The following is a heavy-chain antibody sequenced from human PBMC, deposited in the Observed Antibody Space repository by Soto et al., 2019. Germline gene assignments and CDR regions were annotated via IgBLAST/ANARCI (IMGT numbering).Heavy chain of an antibody. D-gene: IGHD6-13*01. CDR2: VYRTGST. J-gene: IGHJ4*02. CDR1: GGSISTSNW. V-gene: IGHV4-4*02. CDR3: ARARATIAADAIFEF. Sequence: PSETLSLTCAVSGGSISTSNWWSWVRQPPGKGLEWIGEVYRTGSTNYNPSLESRLTISVDKSKNQFSLKLTSVTAADTAVYYCARARATIAADAIFEFWGQGTLVNVSS.